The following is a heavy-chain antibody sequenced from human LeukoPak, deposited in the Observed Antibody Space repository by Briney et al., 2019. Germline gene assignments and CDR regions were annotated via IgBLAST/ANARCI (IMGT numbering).Heavy chain of an antibody. J-gene: IGHJ4*02. CDR1: GFTFSSYS. Sequence: GGSLRLSCAASGFTFSSYSMNWVRQAPGKGLEWVSSISSSGSYIYYADSVKGRFTISRDNAKNSLYLQMNSLRAEDTAVYYCARDPYGGYRFDDTYYFDYWGQGTLVTVSS. CDR2: ISSSGSYI. V-gene: IGHV3-21*01. D-gene: IGHD5-12*01. CDR3: ARDPYGGYRFDDTYYFDY.